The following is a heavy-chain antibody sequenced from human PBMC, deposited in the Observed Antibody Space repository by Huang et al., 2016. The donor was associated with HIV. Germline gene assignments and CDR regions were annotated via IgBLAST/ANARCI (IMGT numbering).Heavy chain of an antibody. CDR1: GYTFNGYW. J-gene: IGHJ3*02. Sequence: EVQLVQSGAVVKKPGESLKISCKGSGYTFNGYWMGWGSQRPGKGLEWMGIIYPGDSDTTYSPSSQGQVTISADKSISTAYLQWSGLKASDTAMYYCARQGVGDFVVEPTGLGAFDIWGQGTMVTVSS. V-gene: IGHV5-51*01. CDR2: IYPGDSDT. D-gene: IGHD2-2*01. CDR3: ARQGVGDFVVEPTGLGAFDI.